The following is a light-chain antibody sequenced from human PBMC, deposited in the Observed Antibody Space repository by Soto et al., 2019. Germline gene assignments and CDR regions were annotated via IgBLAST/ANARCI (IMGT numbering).Light chain of an antibody. CDR3: QQHFTAPLT. J-gene: IGKJ4*01. Sequence: DIVMTQSPDSLAVSLGERATINCKSSQSVLSTSNNKNYLSWHQQKPGQPPRLLIYWASTRESGVPDRFSGSGSGTDFTLTISSLQAADVAIYYCQQHFTAPLTFGGGTKVEIK. CDR2: WAS. CDR1: QSVLSTSNNKNY. V-gene: IGKV4-1*01.